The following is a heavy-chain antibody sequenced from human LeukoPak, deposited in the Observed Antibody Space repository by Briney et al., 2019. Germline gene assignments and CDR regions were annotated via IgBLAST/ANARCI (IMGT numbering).Heavy chain of an antibody. CDR1: GFTFSSYG. Sequence: GGSLRLSCAASGFTFSSYGMHWVRQAPGKGLEWVAVISYDGSNKYYADSVKGRFTISRDNSKNTLYLQMNSLRAEDTAVYYCANGPGSNTTSFDYWGQGTLVTVSS. V-gene: IGHV3-30*18. D-gene: IGHD1-26*01. J-gene: IGHJ4*02. CDR2: ISYDGSNK. CDR3: ANGPGSNTTSFDY.